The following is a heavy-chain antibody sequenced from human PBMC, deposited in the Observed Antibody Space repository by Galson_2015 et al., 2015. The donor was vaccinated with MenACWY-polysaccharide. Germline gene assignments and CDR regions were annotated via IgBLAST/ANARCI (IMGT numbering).Heavy chain of an antibody. CDR2: ISAYNGNT. CDR3: ARGLEGRNHFDY. CDR1: GYTFTSYG. D-gene: IGHD1-14*01. Sequence: SVKVSCKASGYTFTSYGISWVRQAPGQGLEWMGWISAYNGNTNYAQKLQGRVTMTTDTSTSTAYMGLRSLRSDDTAVYYCARGLEGRNHFDYWGQGALVTVSS. V-gene: IGHV1-18*01. J-gene: IGHJ4*02.